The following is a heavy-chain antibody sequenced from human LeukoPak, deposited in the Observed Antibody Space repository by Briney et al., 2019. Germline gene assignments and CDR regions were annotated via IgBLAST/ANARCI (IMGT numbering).Heavy chain of an antibody. V-gene: IGHV3-21*01. Sequence: GGSLRLSCSASGFDLSPYTMNWVRQAPGKGLEWVASISSTSSYMYYGDSLKGRFTISRDNAKNTLYLQLGSLRAEDTATYYCARRVTTFLSWGQGTLVIVSS. J-gene: IGHJ4*02. CDR1: GFDLSPYT. D-gene: IGHD4-17*01. CDR2: ISSTSSYM. CDR3: ARRVTTFLS.